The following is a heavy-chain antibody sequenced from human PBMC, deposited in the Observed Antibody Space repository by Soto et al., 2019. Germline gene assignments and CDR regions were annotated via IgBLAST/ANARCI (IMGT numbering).Heavy chain of an antibody. V-gene: IGHV4-39*02. J-gene: IGHJ5*02. CDR2: IFYNGRT. CDR3: VRGALSADDQPDWFDP. CDR1: GGSVSSPNYF. Sequence: PSETLSHTCSVSGGSVSSPNYFWVWVRRAPGKGPEWIGNIFYNGRTDYNPSLQSRVTISVDTSKNQFSLKLGSVTAADTAIYYCVRGALSADDQPDWFDPWAHGTLVTGSS. D-gene: IGHD2-2*01.